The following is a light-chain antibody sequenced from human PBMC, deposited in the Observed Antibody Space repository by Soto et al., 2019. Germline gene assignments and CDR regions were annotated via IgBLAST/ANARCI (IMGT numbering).Light chain of an antibody. V-gene: IGKV3-15*01. CDR1: QSVSSN. J-gene: IGKJ2*01. CDR3: QQYNKWPYT. Sequence: EMVMTQSPATLSVSPGERATLSCRASQSVSSNLAWYQQKPGQAPRLLIYDASTRATGIPARFSGSGSGAEFTLTISGLQSEDFAVYYCQQYNKWPYTFGQGTNLEIK. CDR2: DAS.